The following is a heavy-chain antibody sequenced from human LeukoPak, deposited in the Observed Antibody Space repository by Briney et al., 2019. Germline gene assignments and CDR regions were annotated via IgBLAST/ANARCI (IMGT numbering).Heavy chain of an antibody. CDR1: GGSISSSTYY. J-gene: IGHJ4*02. CDR2: INDRGST. Sequence: NASETLSLTCTVSGGSISSSTYYWDWIRQAPGKGLEWIGEINDRGSTNYNPSLKSRVTISVDTSKNQFSLKLMSVTAADTAVYFCARDPTTVVTVPYYFDDWGQGTLVTVSS. V-gene: IGHV4-39*07. CDR3: ARDPTTVVTVPYYFDD. D-gene: IGHD4-23*01.